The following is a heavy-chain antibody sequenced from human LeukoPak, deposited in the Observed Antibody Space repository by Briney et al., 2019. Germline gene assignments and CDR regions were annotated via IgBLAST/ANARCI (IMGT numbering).Heavy chain of an antibody. CDR3: ASGDGELDY. D-gene: IGHD4-17*01. J-gene: IGHJ4*02. CDR2: ISSSSSTI. V-gene: IGHV3-48*04. CDR1: GFTFSSYS. Sequence: PGGSLRLSCAASGFTFSSYSMNWVRQAPGKGLEWVSYISSSSSTIYYADSVKGRFTISRDNAKNSLYLQMNSLRAEDTAVYYCASGDGELDYWGQGTLVTVSS.